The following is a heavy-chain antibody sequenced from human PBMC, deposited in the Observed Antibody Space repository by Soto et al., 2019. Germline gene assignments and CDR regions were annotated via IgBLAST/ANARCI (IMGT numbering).Heavy chain of an antibody. Sequence: SETLSLTCAFYGGSFSGYYWSWIRQPPGKGLEWIGEINHSGSTNYNPSLKSRVTISVDTSKNQFSLKLSSVTAADTAVYYCARGSIVLMVYATQSYNWFDTWGQGTLVTVSS. D-gene: IGHD2-8*01. J-gene: IGHJ5*02. V-gene: IGHV4-34*01. CDR1: GGSFSGYY. CDR2: INHSGST. CDR3: ARGSIVLMVYATQSYNWFDT.